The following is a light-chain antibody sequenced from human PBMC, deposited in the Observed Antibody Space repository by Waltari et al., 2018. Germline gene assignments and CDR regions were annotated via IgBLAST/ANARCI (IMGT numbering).Light chain of an antibody. J-gene: IGLJ3*02. Sequence: QAVVTQEPSLTVSPGGTVTLTCGSSTGTVTSGHFPYWFQQKPGQAPTTLIYDTNNKESWTPARFSGSLIGGKAALTLSGAQPEDEAEYYCLLFYSGPRVFGGGTKLTV. CDR1: TGTVTSGHF. CDR2: DTN. CDR3: LLFYSGPRV. V-gene: IGLV7-46*01.